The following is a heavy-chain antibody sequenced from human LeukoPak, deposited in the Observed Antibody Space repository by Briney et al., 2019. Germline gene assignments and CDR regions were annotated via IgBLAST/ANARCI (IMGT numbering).Heavy chain of an antibody. V-gene: IGHV3-9*01. CDR2: ISWNSGSI. CDR1: GFTFDDYA. J-gene: IGHJ4*02. Sequence: PGRSLRLSCAASGFTFDDYAMHWVRQAPGKGLEWVSGISWNSGSIGYADSVKGRFTISRDNAKNSLYLQMNSLRAEDTALYYCAKNSGYSSGWYDYWGQGTLVTVSS. CDR3: AKNSGYSSGWYDY. D-gene: IGHD6-19*01.